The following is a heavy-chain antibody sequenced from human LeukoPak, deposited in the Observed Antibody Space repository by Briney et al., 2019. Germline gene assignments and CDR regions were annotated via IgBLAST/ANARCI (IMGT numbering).Heavy chain of an antibody. CDR3: ARGENGYETDFDY. V-gene: IGHV4-34*01. D-gene: IGHD5-18*01. CDR2: INHSGST. CDR1: GGSFSGYY. J-gene: IGHJ4*02. Sequence: SETLSLTCAVYGGSFSGYYWSWIRQPPGKRLEWIGEINHSGSTSYNPSLKSRVTISVDTSKNQFSLKLSSVTAADTAVYYCARGENGYETDFDYWGQGTLVTVSS.